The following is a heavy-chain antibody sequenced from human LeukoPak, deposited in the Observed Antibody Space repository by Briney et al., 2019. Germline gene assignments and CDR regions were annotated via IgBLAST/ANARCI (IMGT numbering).Heavy chain of an antibody. Sequence: ASVKVSCKASGYTFTSYYMHWVRQAPGQGLEWMGIINPSGGSTSYAQKFQGRVTMTTDTSTSTAYMELRSLRSDDTAVYYCARGMITFGGVIVPSDYWGQGTLVTVSS. V-gene: IGHV1-46*01. CDR3: ARGMITFGGVIVPSDY. J-gene: IGHJ4*02. CDR1: GYTFTSYY. CDR2: INPSGGST. D-gene: IGHD3-16*02.